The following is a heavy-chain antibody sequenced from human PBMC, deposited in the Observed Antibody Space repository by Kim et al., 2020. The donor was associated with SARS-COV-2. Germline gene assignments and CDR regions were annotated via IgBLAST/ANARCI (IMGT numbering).Heavy chain of an antibody. V-gene: IGHV3-53*01. D-gene: IGHD3-9*01. Sequence: KGRFTITRDNSKDTLYLQMNSLRAEDAAVYYCASGGDHVLRYFGWPWLHFWGQGTLVTVSS. CDR3: ASGGDHVLRYFGWPWLHF. J-gene: IGHJ4*02.